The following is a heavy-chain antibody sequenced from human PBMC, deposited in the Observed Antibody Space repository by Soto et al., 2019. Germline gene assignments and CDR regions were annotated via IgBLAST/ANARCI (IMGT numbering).Heavy chain of an antibody. CDR2: ISGSGGST. CDR3: ARRGSGSYYDY. CDR1: GFTFSNYA. V-gene: IGHV3-23*01. D-gene: IGHD1-26*01. J-gene: IGHJ4*02. Sequence: EVQLLESGGGLVQPGGSLRLSCAASGFTFSNYAMRWVRQAPGKGLEWVSAISGSGGSTYYADSVKGRFTISRDNSKNTLYLQMNSLRAEDTAVYYCARRGSGSYYDYWGQGTLVIVSS.